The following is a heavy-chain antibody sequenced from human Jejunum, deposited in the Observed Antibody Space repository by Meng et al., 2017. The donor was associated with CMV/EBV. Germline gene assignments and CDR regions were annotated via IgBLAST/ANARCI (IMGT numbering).Heavy chain of an antibody. CDR3: AKDRKYCNGGACYGEFGS. J-gene: IGHJ4*02. CDR2: VTGSGGNT. V-gene: IGHV3-23*01. Sequence: SNCAMSWVRQAPGKGLEWVYAVTGSGGNTYYADSVKGQFTISRDNSRTTLSLQMNSLRAEDTAVYYCAKDRKYCNGGACYGEFGSWGQGTLVTVSS. CDR1: SNCA. D-gene: IGHD2-15*01.